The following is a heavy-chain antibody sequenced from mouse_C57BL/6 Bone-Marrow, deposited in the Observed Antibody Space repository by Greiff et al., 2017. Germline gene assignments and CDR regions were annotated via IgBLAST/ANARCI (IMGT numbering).Heavy chain of an antibody. D-gene: IGHD1-1*01. CDR1: GYTFTSYG. V-gene: IGHV1-81*01. CDR3: ARPAVYYGSREGYFDV. J-gene: IGHJ1*03. Sequence: QVQLQQSGAELARPGASVKLSCKASGYTFTSYGISWVKQRTGQGLEWIGEIYPRSGNTYYNEKFKGQATLTADKSSSTAYMELRSLTSEDSAVYFCARPAVYYGSREGYFDVWGTGTTVTASS. CDR2: IYPRSGNT.